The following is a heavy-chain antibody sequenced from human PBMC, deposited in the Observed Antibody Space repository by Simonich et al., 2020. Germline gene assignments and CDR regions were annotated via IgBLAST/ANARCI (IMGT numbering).Heavy chain of an antibody. CDR1: GFTFSSYS. V-gene: IGHV3-21*01. Sequence: EVQLVESGGGLVKPGGSLRLSCAASGFTFSSYSMNWVRQAPGKGLEWVSSISSSSSYIYYAGSVKGRFTISRDNAKNSLYLQMNSLRAEDTAVYYCARWIAVAGTGAYGMDVWGQGTTVTVSS. CDR3: ARWIAVAGTGAYGMDV. CDR2: ISSSSSYI. J-gene: IGHJ6*02. D-gene: IGHD6-19*01.